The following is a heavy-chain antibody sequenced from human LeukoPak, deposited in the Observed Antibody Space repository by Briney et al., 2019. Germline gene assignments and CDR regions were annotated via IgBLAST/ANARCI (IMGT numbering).Heavy chain of an antibody. CDR2: IYHSEST. CDR1: GGSISSNNW. CDR3: ARYRRGIVVVPSADWYFDL. Sequence: PSETLSLTCAVSGGSISSNNWWNWVRQPPGKGLEWIGEIYHSESTNYNPSLKSRVTISVDKSKNQFSLKLTSVTAADTAVYYCARYRRGIVVVPSADWYFDLWGQGTLVTVSS. J-gene: IGHJ2*01. D-gene: IGHD2-2*01. V-gene: IGHV4-4*02.